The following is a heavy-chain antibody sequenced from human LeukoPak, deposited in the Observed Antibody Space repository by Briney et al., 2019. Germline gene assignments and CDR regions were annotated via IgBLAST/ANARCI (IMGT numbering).Heavy chain of an antibody. CDR1: GGSISSGDYY. Sequence: SQTLSLTCTVSGGSISSGDYYWSWIRQPPGKGLEWIGYFHNSGISTYNPSLKSRVTISADTSKNQFSLKLNSLTTADTAVYYCTRGAGWLIDYWGQGILVTVSS. V-gene: IGHV4-61*08. CDR2: FHNSGIS. CDR3: TRGAGWLIDY. J-gene: IGHJ4*02. D-gene: IGHD3-16*01.